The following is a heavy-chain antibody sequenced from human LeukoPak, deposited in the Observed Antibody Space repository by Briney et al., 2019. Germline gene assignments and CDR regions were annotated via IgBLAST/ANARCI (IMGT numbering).Heavy chain of an antibody. CDR1: GGSISSYY. D-gene: IGHD2-15*01. V-gene: IGHV4-59*01. CDR3: ARGSGSGSWYFDL. CDR2: IYYDGST. J-gene: IGHJ2*01. Sequence: SETLSLACTVSGGSISSYYWSWIRQPPGKGLEWIGYIYYDGSTNYNPSLKSRVSISVDTSKNQFSLKLSSVTAADTAVYYCARGSGSGSWYFDLWGRGTLVTVSS.